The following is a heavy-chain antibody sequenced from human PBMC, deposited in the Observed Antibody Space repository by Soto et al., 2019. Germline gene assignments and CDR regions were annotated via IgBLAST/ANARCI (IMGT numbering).Heavy chain of an antibody. CDR3: AKDMVTYSSSWYYYFDY. Sequence: EVQLVESGGVVVQPGGSLRLSCAASGFTFNRFAMNWVRQAPGKGLGWVSVISGDGGSTYSADSVKGRFTFSRDNSKNSLYLQMNSLRAEDTALYYCAKDMVTYSSSWYYYFDYWGQGTLVTVSS. V-gene: IGHV3-43D*04. J-gene: IGHJ4*02. D-gene: IGHD6-13*01. CDR2: ISGDGGST. CDR1: GFTFNRFA.